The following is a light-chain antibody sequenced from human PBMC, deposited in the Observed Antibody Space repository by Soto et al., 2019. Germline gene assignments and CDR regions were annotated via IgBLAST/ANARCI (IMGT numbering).Light chain of an antibody. CDR2: RDS. CDR3: QVWDSSTYV. J-gene: IGLJ1*01. V-gene: IGLV3-9*01. CDR1: NIGSKN. Sequence: SYELTQPLSVSVALGQTARITCGGNNIGSKNVHWYQQKPGQAPVLVIYRDSNRPSGIPERFSGSNSGNTATLTISRAQAGDEADYYCQVWDSSTYVFGTGTKLT.